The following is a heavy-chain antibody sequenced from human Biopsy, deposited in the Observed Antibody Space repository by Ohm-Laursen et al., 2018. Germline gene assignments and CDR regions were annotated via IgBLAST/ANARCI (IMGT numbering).Heavy chain of an antibody. CDR3: ARLGSGDYFLTFFDF. D-gene: IGHD5-12*01. V-gene: IGHV4-31*02. Sequence: TLSLTWTVSGGSFTGYYWNWIRHHPGKGLEWIGNIFYSANTYYNPSLKSRVTISVDTSKNQFSLKLSSVTAADTAVYYCARLGSGDYFLTFFDFWGQGALVTVSS. J-gene: IGHJ4*02. CDR1: GGSFTGYY. CDR2: IFYSANT.